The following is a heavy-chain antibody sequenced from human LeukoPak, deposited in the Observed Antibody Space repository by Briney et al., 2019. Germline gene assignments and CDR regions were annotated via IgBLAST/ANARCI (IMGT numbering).Heavy chain of an antibody. V-gene: IGHV3-48*03. CDR1: GFSFSNNE. Sequence: PGGSLRLSCEASGFSFSNNEMNWVRQPPGRGLEWVSYISRGGSTIYYADSVKGRFTLSRDNAQNSLYLQMNSLRAEDTAVYYCARAGGYCSSTSCYVPSIDYWGQGTLVTVSS. CDR3: ARAGGYCSSTSCYVPSIDY. CDR2: ISRGGSTI. J-gene: IGHJ4*02. D-gene: IGHD2-2*01.